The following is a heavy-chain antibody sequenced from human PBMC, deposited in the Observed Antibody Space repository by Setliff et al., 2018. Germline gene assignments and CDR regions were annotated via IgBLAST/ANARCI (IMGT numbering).Heavy chain of an antibody. Sequence: ASVKVSCKASQYTFTAYYLHWVRQAPGQGLEWMGWINPNNGDTKSAQKFQGRLTMTRDTSISTAYMELSSLRSDDTAVYYCARQPMDTIMVTFDYWGQGILVTVSS. CDR3: ARQPMDTIMVTFDY. CDR2: INPNNGDT. CDR1: QYTFTAYY. V-gene: IGHV1-2*02. D-gene: IGHD5-12*01. J-gene: IGHJ4*02.